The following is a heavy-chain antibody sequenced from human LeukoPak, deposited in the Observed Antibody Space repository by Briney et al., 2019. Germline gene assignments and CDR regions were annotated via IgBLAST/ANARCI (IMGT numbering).Heavy chain of an antibody. J-gene: IGHJ6*03. Sequence: PGESLKISCKGSGYSFTSYWIGWVRQMPGKGLEWMGIIYPGDSDTRYSPSFQGQVTISADKSISTAYPQWSSLKASDTAMYYCARQFTMVRGVRRPYYYYMDVWGKGTTVTVSS. CDR1: GYSFTSYW. CDR2: IYPGDSDT. CDR3: ARQFTMVRGVRRPYYYYMDV. D-gene: IGHD3-10*01. V-gene: IGHV5-51*01.